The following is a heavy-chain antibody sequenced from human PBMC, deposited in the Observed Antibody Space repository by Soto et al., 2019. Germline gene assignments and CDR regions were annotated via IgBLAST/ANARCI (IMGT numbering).Heavy chain of an antibody. CDR1: GGTFSSYA. CDR3: GSTNYNPSLKSRVTISVDTSKNQFSLKLSSVTAADTAVYYCARVSFRDYDFWSGYYTAYYYYYMDV. CDR2: IIPIFGTA. D-gene: IGHD3-10*01. J-gene: IGHJ6*03. V-gene: IGHV1-69*13. Sequence: SVKVSCKASGGTFSSYAISWVRQAPGQGLEWMGGIIPIFGTANYAQKFQGRVTITADESTSTAYMELSSLRSEATAVYYSGSTNYNPSLKSRVTISVDTSKNQFSLKLSSVTAADTAVYYCARVSFRDYDFWSGYYTAYYYYYMDVWGKGTTVTVSS.